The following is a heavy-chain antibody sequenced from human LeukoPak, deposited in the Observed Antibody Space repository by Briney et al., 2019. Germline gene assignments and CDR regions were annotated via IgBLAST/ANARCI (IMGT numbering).Heavy chain of an antibody. CDR2: IYYSGST. CDR3: ARDGDSSSSDAGWFDP. J-gene: IGHJ5*02. CDR1: GGSISSGDYY. V-gene: IGHV4-30-4*08. Sequence: SETLSLTCTVSGGSISSGDYYWSWIRQPPGKGLEWIGYIYYSGSTYYNPFLKSRVTISVDTSKNQFSLKLSSVTAADTAVYYCARDGDSSSSDAGWFDPWGQGTLVTVSS. D-gene: IGHD6-6*01.